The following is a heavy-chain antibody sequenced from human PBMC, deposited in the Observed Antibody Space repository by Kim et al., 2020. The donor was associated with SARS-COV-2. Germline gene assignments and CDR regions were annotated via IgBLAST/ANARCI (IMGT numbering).Heavy chain of an antibody. Sequence: AAPVKGRFTVSRDDSRNTVYLQMNSLKIEDTAVYYCATAPGFYDRSPFDYWGRGTLVTVSS. J-gene: IGHJ4*02. CDR3: ATAPGFYDRSPFDY. D-gene: IGHD3-22*01. V-gene: IGHV3-15*01.